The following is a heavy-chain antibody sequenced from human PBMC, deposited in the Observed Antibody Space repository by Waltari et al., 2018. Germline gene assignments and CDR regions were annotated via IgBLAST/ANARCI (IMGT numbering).Heavy chain of an antibody. CDR2: IYTSGST. Sequence: QVQLQESGQGLVKPSQTLSLTCTVSGGYISSGSYYWSWIRQPAGKGLEWIGYIYTSGSTNYNPSLKSRVTISVDTSKIQFSLKLSSVTAADTAVYYCAREGRYSGYDSIDYWGQGTLVTVSS. J-gene: IGHJ4*02. V-gene: IGHV4-61*09. CDR3: AREGRYSGYDSIDY. D-gene: IGHD5-12*01. CDR1: GGYISSGSYY.